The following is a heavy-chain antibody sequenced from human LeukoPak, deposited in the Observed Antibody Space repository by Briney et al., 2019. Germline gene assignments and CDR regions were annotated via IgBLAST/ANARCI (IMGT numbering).Heavy chain of an antibody. D-gene: IGHD2-15*01. J-gene: IGHJ4*02. V-gene: IGHV3-11*01. CDR1: GFTFSDYY. CDR3: ARSFSGGYCSGGSCAFGY. Sequence: PGGSLRLSCAASGFTFSDYYMSWIRQAPGKGLEWVSYISSSGRTIYYADSVKGRFTMSRDNAKNSLYLQMNSLRAEDTAVYYCARSFSGGYCSGGSCAFGYWGQGTLVTVSS. CDR2: ISSSGRTI.